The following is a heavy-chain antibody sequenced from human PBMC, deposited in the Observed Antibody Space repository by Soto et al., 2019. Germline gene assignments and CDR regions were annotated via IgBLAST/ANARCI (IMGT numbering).Heavy chain of an antibody. V-gene: IGHV3-13*01. Sequence: EVQLVESGGGLVQPGGSLRLSCAASGFTFSSYDMHWVRQATGKGLEWVSAIGTAGDTYYPGSVKGRFTISRDNAKNSLYLQMNSLRAEDTAVYYCARDLSWAGTSDYYYYGMDVWGQGTTVTVSS. CDR3: ARDLSWAGTSDYYYYGMDV. D-gene: IGHD1-7*01. J-gene: IGHJ6*02. CDR2: IGTAGDT. CDR1: GFTFSSYD.